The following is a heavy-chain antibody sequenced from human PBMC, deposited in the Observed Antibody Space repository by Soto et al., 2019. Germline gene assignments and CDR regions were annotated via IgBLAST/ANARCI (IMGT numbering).Heavy chain of an antibody. J-gene: IGHJ6*02. CDR2: IIPIFGTA. D-gene: IGHD1-26*01. CDR3: AYSGSRNYYYYGMDV. V-gene: IGHV1-69*06. Sequence: SVKVSCKASGGTFSSYAISWVRPAPGQGLEWMGGIIPIFGTANYAQKFQGRVTITADKSTSTAYMELSSLRSEDTAVYYCAYSGSRNYYYYGMDVWGQGTTVTVSS. CDR1: GGTFSSYA.